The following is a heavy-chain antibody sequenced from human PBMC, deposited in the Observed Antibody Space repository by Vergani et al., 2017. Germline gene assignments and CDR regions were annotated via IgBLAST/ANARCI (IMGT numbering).Heavy chain of an antibody. J-gene: IGHJ6*03. Sequence: EVQLLESGGGLVQPGGSLRLSCAASGFTFSNYWMQWVRQAPGKGLMWVSRINIDGDSTSYADSVKGRFTISRDNANNTPYLQMDSLRAEDTAVYYCARDGWELLDYFYYMDVWGKGTTVTVSS. CDR3: ARDGWELLDYFYYMDV. CDR1: GFTFSNYW. CDR2: INIDGDST. D-gene: IGHD1-26*01. V-gene: IGHV3-74*01.